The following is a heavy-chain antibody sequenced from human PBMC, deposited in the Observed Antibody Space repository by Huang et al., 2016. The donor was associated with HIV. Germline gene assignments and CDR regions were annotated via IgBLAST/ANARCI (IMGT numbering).Heavy chain of an antibody. CDR2: ISYDGTTE. D-gene: IGHD6-13*01. CDR1: GFTLNNYG. V-gene: IGHV3-30*03. CDR3: ARDKGERGSTWHIWAWRAFDI. Sequence: VASGRSLRLSCAASGFTLNNYGIHWVRQAPGKGLEWVSLISYDGTTEYYADSVEGRFTSSRDNANNTVFLQVNTRRTEDTALYYCARDKGERGSTWHIWAWRAFDIWGQGTMVTVSS. J-gene: IGHJ3*02.